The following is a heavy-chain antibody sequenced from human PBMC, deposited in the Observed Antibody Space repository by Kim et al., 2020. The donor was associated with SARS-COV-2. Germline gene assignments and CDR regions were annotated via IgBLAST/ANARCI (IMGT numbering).Heavy chain of an antibody. Sequence: SETLSLTCTVSGGSISSYYWSWIRQPPGKGLEWIAHMFYSGSTNYNPSLKSRVTLAVDTSKNQFSLRLSSVTAADTAVYYCAREGRISGRGYGFDVWGQG. J-gene: IGHJ6*02. CDR2: MFYSGST. D-gene: IGHD3-10*01. V-gene: IGHV4-59*01. CDR3: AREGRISGRGYGFDV. CDR1: GGSISSYY.